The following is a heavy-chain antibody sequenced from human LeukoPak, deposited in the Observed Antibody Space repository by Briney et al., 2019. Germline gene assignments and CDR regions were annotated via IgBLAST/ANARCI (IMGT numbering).Heavy chain of an antibody. V-gene: IGHV1-46*01. CDR1: GYTFTSYD. D-gene: IGHD6-13*01. CDR2: INPSGGST. CDR3: ARGEAEARYYFDY. Sequence: ASVKVSCKASGYTFTSYDINWVRQAPGQGLEWMGIINPSGGSTSYAQKFQGRVTMTRDTSTSTVYMELSSLRSEDTAVYYCARGEAEARYYFDYWGQGTLVTVSS. J-gene: IGHJ4*02.